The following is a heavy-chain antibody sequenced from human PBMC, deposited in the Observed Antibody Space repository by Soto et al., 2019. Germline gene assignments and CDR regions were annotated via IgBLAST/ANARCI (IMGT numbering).Heavy chain of an antibody. Sequence: SETLSLTCTVSGGSISSDDYYWSWIRQPPGKGLEWIGYIYYSGYTFDNPSLTSRVTLSVDTSKNQFSLKLTSVTAADTAVYYCARVGAGAAAGTGYYYGMDVCGQGTTVTVS. CDR3: ARVGAGAAAGTGYYYGMDV. J-gene: IGHJ6*02. V-gene: IGHV4-30-4*01. D-gene: IGHD6-13*01. CDR2: IYYSGYT. CDR1: GGSISSDDYY.